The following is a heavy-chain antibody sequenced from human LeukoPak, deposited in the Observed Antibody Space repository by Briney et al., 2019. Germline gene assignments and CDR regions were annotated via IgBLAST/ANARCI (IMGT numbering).Heavy chain of an antibody. Sequence: SETLSLTCTVSGGSISSYYWSWIRQPPGKGLEWIGEINHSGSTNYNPSLKSRVTISVDTSKNQFSLKLSSVTAADTAVYYCAGGTTVTTRVGYFDYWGQGTLVTVSS. D-gene: IGHD4-17*01. CDR2: INHSGST. J-gene: IGHJ4*02. CDR1: GGSISSYY. V-gene: IGHV4-34*01. CDR3: AGGTTVTTRVGYFDY.